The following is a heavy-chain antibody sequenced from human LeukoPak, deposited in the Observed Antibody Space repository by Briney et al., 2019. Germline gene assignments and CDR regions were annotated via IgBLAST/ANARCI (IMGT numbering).Heavy chain of an antibody. V-gene: IGHV3-23*01. J-gene: IGHJ4*02. CDR1: GFTFSSYA. D-gene: IGHD3-16*01. CDR3: AKDGAD. Sequence: AGTLSLSCAASGFTFSSYAMNWVRQAPGKGLDWVSAISGSGGSTYYSDSLKGRFTISRDNSKNTLYLQMNSLRAEDTAVYYCAKDGADWGQGTLVTVSS. CDR2: ISGSGGST.